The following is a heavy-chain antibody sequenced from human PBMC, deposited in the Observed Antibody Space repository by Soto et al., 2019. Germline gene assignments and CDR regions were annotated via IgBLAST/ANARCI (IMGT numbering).Heavy chain of an antibody. CDR2: IYYSGST. Sequence: SGTLSLTYTVSGGSISSYYWSWIRQPPGKGLEWIGYIYYSGSTNYNPSLKSRVTISVDTSKNQFSLKLSSVTAADTAVYYCARAPSWYIFDYWGQGTLVTVSS. J-gene: IGHJ4*02. V-gene: IGHV4-59*08. D-gene: IGHD6-13*01. CDR1: GGSISSYY. CDR3: ARAPSWYIFDY.